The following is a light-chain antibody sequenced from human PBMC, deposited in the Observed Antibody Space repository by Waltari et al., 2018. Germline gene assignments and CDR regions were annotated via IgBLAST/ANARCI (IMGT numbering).Light chain of an antibody. CDR1: SNAVGAYNY. J-gene: IGLJ2*01. Sequence: QSALTQPASVSGSPGQSITISCTGHSNAVGAYNYVPWYQQYPGKAPKLIIYDVNKRPSGISDRFSGSKSGNTASLTVSGLQPEDEADYHCSSFTTSTTLVFGGGTKLTVL. CDR3: SSFTTSTTLV. V-gene: IGLV2-14*03. CDR2: DVN.